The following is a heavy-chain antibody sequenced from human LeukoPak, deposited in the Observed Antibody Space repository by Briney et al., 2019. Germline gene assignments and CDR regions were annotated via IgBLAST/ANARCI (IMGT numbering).Heavy chain of an antibody. CDR2: ISYDGSNK. CDR1: GFTFSSYG. V-gene: IGHV3-30*18. J-gene: IGHJ6*02. D-gene: IGHD5-12*01. Sequence: GGSLRLSCAASGFTFSSYGMHWVRQAPGKGLEWVAVISYDGSNKYYADSVKGRLTISRDNNKNTLYLQMNSLRAEDTAVYYCAKTGGYERYYYGMDVLGQGTTVTVSS. CDR3: AKTGGYERYYYGMDV.